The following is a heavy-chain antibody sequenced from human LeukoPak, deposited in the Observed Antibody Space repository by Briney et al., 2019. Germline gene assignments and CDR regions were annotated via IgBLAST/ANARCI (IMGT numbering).Heavy chain of an antibody. CDR2: VYSSGTT. D-gene: IGHD5-12*01. CDR3: ARETRGSPPNWFDP. CDR1: GDSISSGNHY. V-gene: IGHV4-61*02. Sequence: SETLSPTWTVSGDSISSGNHYWSWIRQPAGKGLEWIGRVYSSGTTNYNPSLKSRVTISVDTSKNHFSLRLTSVTAADTAVYYCARETRGSPPNWFDPWGQGTLVTVSS. J-gene: IGHJ5*02.